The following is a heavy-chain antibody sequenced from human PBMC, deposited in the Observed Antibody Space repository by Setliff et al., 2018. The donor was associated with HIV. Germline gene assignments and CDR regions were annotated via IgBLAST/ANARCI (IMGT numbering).Heavy chain of an antibody. D-gene: IGHD6-19*01. Sequence: ASVKVSCKASGYTFSSYGISWVRLAPGQGLEWMGWISGYNGNTKYVQKLQGRVTMTTDTSTRTVYMELRSLRHDDTAEYFCARVPYRSAWFSGGHDAFDIWGQGTMVTVSS. CDR1: GYTFSSYG. CDR3: ARVPYRSAWFSGGHDAFDI. CDR2: ISGYNGNT. V-gene: IGHV1-18*01. J-gene: IGHJ3*02.